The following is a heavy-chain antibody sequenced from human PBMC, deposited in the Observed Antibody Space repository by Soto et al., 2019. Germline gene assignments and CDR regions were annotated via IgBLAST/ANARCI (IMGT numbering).Heavy chain of an antibody. CDR1: GFTFSRSW. J-gene: IGHJ4*02. D-gene: IGHD6-19*01. V-gene: IGHV3-74*01. Sequence: EVKLAESGGGLVQPGGSLRLSCEASGFTFSRSWMHWVRRVPGQGLMWVSRISSDGSNIIYADSVKGRFTISRDNAKNTLYLQMNSLRAEDTAVYYCGRDQSVAGPTTLDYWGQGTLVTVSS. CDR3: GRDQSVAGPTTLDY. CDR2: ISSDGSNI.